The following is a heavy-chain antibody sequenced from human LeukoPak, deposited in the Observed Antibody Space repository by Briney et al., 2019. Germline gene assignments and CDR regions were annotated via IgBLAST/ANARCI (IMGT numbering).Heavy chain of an antibody. CDR1: GFTFSDYW. CDR3: ATSPVISRD. CDR2: IYSDVRRI. Sequence: PGGSLRLSCAASGFTFSDYWTHWVRQAPGKGLEWVARIYSDVRRIKYADSVKGRFTISRDNAKNTLYLQMNALRVEDTVVYYCATSPVISRDWGQGTLVTVSS. D-gene: IGHD2-21*01. V-gene: IGHV3-74*03. J-gene: IGHJ4*02.